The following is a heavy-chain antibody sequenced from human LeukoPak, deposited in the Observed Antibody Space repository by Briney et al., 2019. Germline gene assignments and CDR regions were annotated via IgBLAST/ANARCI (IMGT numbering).Heavy chain of an antibody. CDR1: GFTFSSYA. CDR2: ISYDGSNK. J-gene: IGHJ4*02. CDR3: ARDRDIVVVPAAMFGYYFDY. Sequence: PGRSLRLSFAASGFTFSSYAMHWVRQAPGKGLEWVAVISYDGSNKYYADSVKGRFTISRDNSKNTLYLQMNSLRAEDTAVYYCARDRDIVVVPAAMFGYYFDYWGQGTLVTVSS. D-gene: IGHD2-2*01. V-gene: IGHV3-30-3*01.